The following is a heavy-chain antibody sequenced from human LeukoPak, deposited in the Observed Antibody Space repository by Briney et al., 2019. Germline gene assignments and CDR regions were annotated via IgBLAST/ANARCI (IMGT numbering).Heavy chain of an antibody. Sequence: PGGSLRLSCAASGFTFSSYSMNWVRQAAGKGREWVSSISSSSSYIYYADSVKGRFTISRDNAKNSLYLQMNSLRAEDTAVYYCARSSRFGEFIDYWGQATLVTVSS. CDR1: GFTFSSYS. CDR2: ISSSSSYI. CDR3: ARSSRFGEFIDY. V-gene: IGHV3-21*01. D-gene: IGHD3-10*01. J-gene: IGHJ4*02.